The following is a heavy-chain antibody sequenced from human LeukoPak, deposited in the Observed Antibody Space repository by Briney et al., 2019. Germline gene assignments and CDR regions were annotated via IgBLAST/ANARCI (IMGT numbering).Heavy chain of an antibody. J-gene: IGHJ4*02. V-gene: IGHV3-30-3*01. CDR1: GFTFSSYA. D-gene: IGHD6-13*01. CDR3: ARDEVLRSSWYPYYFDY. Sequence: QTGGSLRLSCAASGFTFSSYAMHWVRQAPGKGLEWVADISYDGSNKYYADSVKGRFTISRDDSKNTLYLQMNSLRAEDTAVYYCARDEVLRSSWYPYYFDYWGQGTLVTVSS. CDR2: ISYDGSNK.